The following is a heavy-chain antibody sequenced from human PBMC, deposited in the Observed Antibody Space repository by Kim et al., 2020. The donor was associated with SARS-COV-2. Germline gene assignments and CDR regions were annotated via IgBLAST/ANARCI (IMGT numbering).Heavy chain of an antibody. J-gene: IGHJ4*02. CDR3: ARGGIAARPPATFDY. Sequence: ASVKVSCKASGYTFTGYYMHWVRQAPGQGLEWMGRINPNSGGTNYAQKFQGRVTMTRDTSISTAYMELSRLRSDDTAVYYCARGGIAARPPATFDYWGQGTLVTVSS. CDR2: INPNSGGT. V-gene: IGHV1-2*06. D-gene: IGHD6-6*01. CDR1: GYTFTGYY.